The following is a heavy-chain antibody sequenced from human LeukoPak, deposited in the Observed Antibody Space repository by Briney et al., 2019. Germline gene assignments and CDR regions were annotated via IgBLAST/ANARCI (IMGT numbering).Heavy chain of an antibody. CDR2: INPNSGGT. CDR3: ARWTTVTTFSNWYFDL. D-gene: IGHD4-17*01. V-gene: IGHV1-2*02. Sequence: ASVKVSCKASGYTFTGYYMHWVRQAPGQGLEWMGWINPNSGGTNYAQKFQGRVTVTRDTSISTAYMELSRLRSDDTAVYYCARWTTVTTFSNWYFDLWGRGTLVTVSS. J-gene: IGHJ2*01. CDR1: GYTFTGYY.